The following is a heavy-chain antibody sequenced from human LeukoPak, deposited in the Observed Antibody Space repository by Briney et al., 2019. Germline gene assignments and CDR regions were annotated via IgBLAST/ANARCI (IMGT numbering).Heavy chain of an antibody. CDR2: INPNSGGT. CDR1: GYTFTGYY. J-gene: IGHJ3*02. Sequence: ASVKVSCKASGYTFTGYYMHWVRQAPGRGLEWMGWINPNSGGTNYAQKFQGRVTMTRDTSISTAYMELSRLRSDDTAVYYCARDIVATRASNDAFDIWGQGTMVTVSS. D-gene: IGHD5-12*01. V-gene: IGHV1-2*02. CDR3: ARDIVATRASNDAFDI.